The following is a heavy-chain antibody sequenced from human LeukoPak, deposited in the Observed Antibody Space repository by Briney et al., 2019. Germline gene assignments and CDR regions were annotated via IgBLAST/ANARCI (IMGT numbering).Heavy chain of an antibody. CDR3: ARGYCSSTSCYRFDY. D-gene: IGHD2-2*01. CDR2: INHSGST. Sequence: SETLSLTCAVYGGSFSGYYWSWIRQPPGKGLEWIGEINHSGSTNYNPSLKSRVTISVDTSKDQFSLKLSSVTAADTAVYYCARGYCSSTSCYRFDYWGQGTLVTVSS. CDR1: GGSFSGYY. V-gene: IGHV4-34*01. J-gene: IGHJ4*02.